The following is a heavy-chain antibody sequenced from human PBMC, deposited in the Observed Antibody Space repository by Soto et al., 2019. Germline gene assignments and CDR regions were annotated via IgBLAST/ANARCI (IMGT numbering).Heavy chain of an antibody. CDR3: ARHDYTIFGVVINAEKQDY. CDR1: GFTVSSNY. J-gene: IGHJ4*02. D-gene: IGHD3-3*01. CDR2: IYSGGST. Sequence: PGGSLRLSCAASGFTVSSNYMSWVRQAPGKGLEWVSVIYSGGSTYYADSVKGRFTISRDNSKNTLYLQMNSLRAEDTAVYYCARHDYTIFGVVINAEKQDYWGQGTLVTVSS. V-gene: IGHV3-66*04.